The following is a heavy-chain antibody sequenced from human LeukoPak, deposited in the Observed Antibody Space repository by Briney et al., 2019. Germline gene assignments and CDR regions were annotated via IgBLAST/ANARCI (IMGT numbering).Heavy chain of an antibody. CDR1: GGSISTFY. CDR2: IYYSGST. CDR3: ARAESITNWFDP. J-gene: IGHJ5*02. V-gene: IGHV4-39*07. D-gene: IGHD2-21*01. Sequence: PSETLSLTCNISGGSISTFYWGWIRQPPGKGLEWIGSIYYSGSTYYNPSLKSRVTISVDTSKNQFSLKLSSVTAADTAVYYCARAESITNWFDPWGQGTLVTVSS.